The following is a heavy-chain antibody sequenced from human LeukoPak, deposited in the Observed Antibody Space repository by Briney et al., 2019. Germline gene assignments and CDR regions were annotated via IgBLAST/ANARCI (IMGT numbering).Heavy chain of an antibody. D-gene: IGHD2-2*01. CDR1: GGTFSSYA. J-gene: IGHJ6*02. CDR2: IIPIFGTA. V-gene: IGHV1-69*13. Sequence: SVKVSCKASGGTFSSYAISWVRQAPGQGLEWMGGIIPIFGTANYAQKFQGRVTITADESTSTAYMELSSLRSEDTAVYYCVRADIVVVPAARYSEYYYYGMDVWGQGTTVTVSS. CDR3: VRADIVVVPAARYSEYYYYGMDV.